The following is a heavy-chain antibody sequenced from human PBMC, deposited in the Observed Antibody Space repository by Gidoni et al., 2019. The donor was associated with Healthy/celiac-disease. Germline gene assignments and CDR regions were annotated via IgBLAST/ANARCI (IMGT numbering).Heavy chain of an antibody. Sequence: QVQLVQSGAEVKKPGASVKVSFKASGYTFPSYYMHWVRQAPGQGLAWMGIINPSGGSTSYAQKFQGRVTMTRDTSTSTVYMELSSLRSEDTAVYYCARDSSSGSLDYWGQGTLVTVSS. CDR1: GYTFPSYY. D-gene: IGHD6-6*01. CDR3: ARDSSSGSLDY. V-gene: IGHV1-46*01. CDR2: INPSGGST. J-gene: IGHJ4*02.